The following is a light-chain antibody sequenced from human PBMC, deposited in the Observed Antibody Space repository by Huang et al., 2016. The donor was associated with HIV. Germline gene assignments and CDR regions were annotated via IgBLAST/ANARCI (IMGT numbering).Light chain of an antibody. V-gene: IGKV2-30*01. CDR1: QSLVYSDAKTY. Sequence: DVVMSQSPLSLPVTLGQPASISCRSSQSLVYSDAKTYLNWFQQRPGQSPRRLIYKVSIRDSGVPDRFSGSGSGTDFTLKISRVEAEDVGVYYCMQGTHWPLTFGGGTKVEIK. CDR3: MQGTHWPLT. J-gene: IGKJ4*01. CDR2: KVS.